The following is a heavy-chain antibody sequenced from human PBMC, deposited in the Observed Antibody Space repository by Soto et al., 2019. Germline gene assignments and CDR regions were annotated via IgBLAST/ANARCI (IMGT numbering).Heavy chain of an antibody. Sequence: QVQLVQSGAEVRQPASSVKVSCKTSGGTFSSYAISWVRQAPGQGLEWMGGIVPIVDTSTYAQKFEGRVTITADESTSTVYMELSSLSSDDTAVYYCVRVVAIPGYPDHWGQGTLVTVSS. D-gene: IGHD5-12*01. CDR2: IVPIVDTS. J-gene: IGHJ4*02. CDR3: VRVVAIPGYPDH. V-gene: IGHV1-69*12. CDR1: GGTFSSYA.